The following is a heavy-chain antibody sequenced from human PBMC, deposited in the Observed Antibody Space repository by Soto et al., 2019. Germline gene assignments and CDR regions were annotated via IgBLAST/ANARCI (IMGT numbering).Heavy chain of an antibody. J-gene: IGHJ4*02. CDR2: ISAHNGDT. V-gene: IGHV1-18*01. D-gene: IGHD3-22*01. CDR3: ARDWSRYYDSSGLMWFY. Sequence: ASVKVSSTASGYTITSHGISWVRQGPGQGLEWVGWISAHNGDTRYAQNLQGRITMTTDTFTNTAYMELTSLTSDDTAVYYCARDWSRYYDSSGLMWFYWGQGTLVTVSS. CDR1: GYTITSHG.